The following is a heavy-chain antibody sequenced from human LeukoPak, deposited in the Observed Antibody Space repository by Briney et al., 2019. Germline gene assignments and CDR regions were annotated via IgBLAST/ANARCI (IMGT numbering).Heavy chain of an antibody. CDR3: ARDPIAARGHDAFDI. D-gene: IGHD6-6*01. V-gene: IGHV4-39*07. J-gene: IGHJ3*02. Sequence: PSETLSLTCTVSGGSISSSSYYWGWIRQPPGKGLEWIGSIYYSGSTYYNPSLKSRVTISVDTSKNQFSLKLSSVTAADTAVYYCARDPIAARGHDAFDIWGQGTMVTVSS. CDR1: GGSISSSSYY. CDR2: IYYSGST.